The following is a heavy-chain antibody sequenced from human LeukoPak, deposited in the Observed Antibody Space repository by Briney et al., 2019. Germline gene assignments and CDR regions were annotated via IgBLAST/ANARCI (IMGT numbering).Heavy chain of an antibody. CDR2: ISPSNGNT. CDR1: GYSLTSYA. CDR3: VRDYIPWVGRNYYFDY. Sequence: ASVKVSCKASGYSLTSYAISWVRQAPGQGLEWMGWISPSNGNTNYAQKLQDRVTLTTDTSTSTAYMELRSLRSDDTAVYYCVRDYIPWVGRNYYFDYWGQGTLVTVSS. D-gene: IGHD1-26*01. V-gene: IGHV1-18*01. J-gene: IGHJ4*02.